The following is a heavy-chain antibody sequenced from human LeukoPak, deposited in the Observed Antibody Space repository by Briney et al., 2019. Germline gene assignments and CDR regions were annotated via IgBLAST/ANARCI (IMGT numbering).Heavy chain of an antibody. CDR2: MNGDGTSI. V-gene: IGHV3-74*01. CDR1: GFTLRSFW. J-gene: IGHJ3*02. CDR3: ARSATDAFDI. D-gene: IGHD3-3*01. Sequence: GGSLRPSCAASGFTLRSFWMHWVRQDPGKGLVWVSHMNGDGTSISYADSVKGRFTISRDNAKNTLYLQMNRLKAEDTAVYYCARSATDAFDIWGQGTMVTVSS.